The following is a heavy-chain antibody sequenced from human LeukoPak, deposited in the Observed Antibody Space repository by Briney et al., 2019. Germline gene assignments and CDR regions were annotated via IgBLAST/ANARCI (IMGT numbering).Heavy chain of an antibody. Sequence: SETLSLTCIVSGVSISSDNCWGWIRQSPGKGLELIGSVHFSGATHHNPSLKSRVAITLDTSKNQFSLKLNSVTAADTAIYYCAKHRMWLVGLESWGQGTLVTVSS. CDR3: AKHRMWLVGLES. D-gene: IGHD6-19*01. J-gene: IGHJ1*01. CDR1: GVSISSDNC. V-gene: IGHV4-39*01. CDR2: VHFSGAT.